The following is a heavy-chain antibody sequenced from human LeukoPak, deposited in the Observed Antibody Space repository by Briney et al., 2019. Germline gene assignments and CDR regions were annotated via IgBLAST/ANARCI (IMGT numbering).Heavy chain of an antibody. CDR3: AKDISYYDSTRRFDY. J-gene: IGHJ4*02. CDR2: ISYDGSNK. V-gene: IGHV3-30*18. D-gene: IGHD3-22*01. CDR1: GFTFSSHA. Sequence: PGGSLRLSCAASGFTFSSHAMSWVRQAPGKGLEWVAVISYDGSNKYYADSVKGRFTISRDNSKNTLYLQMNSLRAEDTAVYYCAKDISYYDSTRRFDYWGQGTLVTVSS.